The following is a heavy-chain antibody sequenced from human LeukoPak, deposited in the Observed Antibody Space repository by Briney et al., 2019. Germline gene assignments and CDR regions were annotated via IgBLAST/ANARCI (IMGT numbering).Heavy chain of an antibody. D-gene: IGHD3-22*01. J-gene: IGHJ4*02. CDR3: TTVPIVVVSGDY. CDR1: GFTFSNAW. V-gene: IGHV3-15*01. Sequence: GGSLRLSCAASGFTFSNAWMSWVCQAPGKGLEWVGRIKSKTDSGTTDYAAPVKGRFTISRDDSKNTLYLQMNSLKTEDTAVYYCTTVPIVVVSGDYWGQGTLVTVSS. CDR2: IKSKTDSGTT.